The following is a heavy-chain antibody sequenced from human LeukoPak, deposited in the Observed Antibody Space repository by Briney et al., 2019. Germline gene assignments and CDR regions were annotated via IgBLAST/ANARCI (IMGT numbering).Heavy chain of an antibody. V-gene: IGHV4-59*08. CDR1: GGSITSHY. Sequence: PSETLSLTCTVSGGSITSHYWSWIRQPPGKGLEWIGYFYYSGSTNYNPSLESRVTISVGTSRTHFYLNLSSVTAADTAVYYCARSGGRDGYNFGYWGPGTLVTVSS. CDR3: ARSGGRDGYNFGY. CDR2: FYYSGST. D-gene: IGHD5-24*01. J-gene: IGHJ4*02.